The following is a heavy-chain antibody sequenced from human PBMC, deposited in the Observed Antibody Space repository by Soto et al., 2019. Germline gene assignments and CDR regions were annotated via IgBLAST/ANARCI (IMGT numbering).Heavy chain of an antibody. CDR1: EFTFSKAG. J-gene: IGHJ6*02. CDR3: ARDHRYCSGSSCRPYYYYHGMDV. CDR2: ISGSGGST. Sequence: PGGSLRLSCAASEFTFSKAGMSWVRQAPGKGREWVAAISGSGGSTYYADSVKGRFTISRDNAKTSLYIQMNSLRAEDTAVYYCARDHRYCSGSSCRPYYYYHGMDVWGQGTTVTVSS. D-gene: IGHD2-15*01. V-gene: IGHV3-23*01.